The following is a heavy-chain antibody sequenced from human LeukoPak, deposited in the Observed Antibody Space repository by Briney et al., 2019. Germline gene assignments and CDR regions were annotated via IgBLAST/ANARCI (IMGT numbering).Heavy chain of an antibody. CDR1: GGSISSGGHY. D-gene: IGHD4-23*01. Sequence: SSETQSLTCTVSGGSISSGGHYWGWIRQQPGKGLEWIGYIYYRGTTYYNPSLKSRVSISLDTSKNQVSLKLTSVTAADTAVYYCARGADYGGNSVPFAYWGQGTLVTVSS. J-gene: IGHJ4*02. V-gene: IGHV4-31*03. CDR2: IYYRGTT. CDR3: ARGADYGGNSVPFAY.